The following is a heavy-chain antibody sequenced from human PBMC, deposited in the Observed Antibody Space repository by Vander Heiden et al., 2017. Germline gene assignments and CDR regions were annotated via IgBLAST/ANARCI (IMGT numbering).Heavy chain of an antibody. Sequence: QVQLVESGGGVVQPGRSLRLSCAASGFTFSSYGMHWVRQAAGKGLEWVAVIWYDGSNKYYADSVKGRFTISRDNSKNTLYLQMNSLRAEDTAVYYCARDSSGYYLDYWGQGTLVTVSS. D-gene: IGHD3-22*01. V-gene: IGHV3-33*01. CDR1: GFTFSSYG. CDR3: ARDSSGYYLDY. J-gene: IGHJ4*02. CDR2: IWYDGSNK.